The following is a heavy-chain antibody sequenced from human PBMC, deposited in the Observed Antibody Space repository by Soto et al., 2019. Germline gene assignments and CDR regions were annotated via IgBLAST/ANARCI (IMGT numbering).Heavy chain of an antibody. D-gene: IGHD3-3*01. CDR1: VYTFSTRG. J-gene: IGHJ4*02. V-gene: IGHV1-18*01. CDR2: ISAYNGNT. CDR3: ASVFSLGLGFYLFYL. Sequence: GASMKACCKASVYTFSTRGIRWGRQAPGQGLKWMGWISAYNGNTNYAQKLEGRVTMATDTSTTTASMELSSLRSEDTAVYYCASVFSLGLGFYLFYLCGQGTLVT.